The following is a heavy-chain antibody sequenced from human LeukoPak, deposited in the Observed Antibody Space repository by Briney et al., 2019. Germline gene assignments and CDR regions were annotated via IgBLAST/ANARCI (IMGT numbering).Heavy chain of an antibody. CDR1: GGTFSSYA. CDR3: ARGNIVVVVAAYWGHDTAMVRAGAFDI. V-gene: IGHV1-69*13. J-gene: IGHJ3*02. CDR2: IIPIFGTA. D-gene: IGHD2-15*01. Sequence: GASVKVSCKASGGTFSSYAISWVRQAPGQGLEWMGGIIPIFGTANYAQKFQGRVTITADESTSTAYMELSSLRSEDTAVYYCARGNIVVVVAAYWGHDTAMVRAGAFDIWGQGTMVTVSS.